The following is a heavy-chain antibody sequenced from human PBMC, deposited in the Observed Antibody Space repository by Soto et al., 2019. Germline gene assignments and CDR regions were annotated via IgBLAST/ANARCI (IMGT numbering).Heavy chain of an antibody. CDR1: GYTLTGLS. D-gene: IGHD5-12*01. CDR2: VDPEDGEA. Sequence: QVHLVQSGAEVKKPGASVKVSCKVSGYTLTGLSMHWVRQAPGKGLEWMGGVDPEDGEAIYAQKSQGRVNVAEDTSTDTAYMELSSLRSEDTAVYYSATHKADFDTVASMDTSFDNWGQGTLVTVS. V-gene: IGHV1-24*01. J-gene: IGHJ4*02. CDR3: ATHKADFDTVASMDTSFDN.